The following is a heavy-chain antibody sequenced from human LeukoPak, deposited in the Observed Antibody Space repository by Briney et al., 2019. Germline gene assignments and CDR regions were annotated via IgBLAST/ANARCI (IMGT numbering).Heavy chain of an antibody. CDR3: SRLAKCTSTCRGKYLYFDF. Sequence: SETLSLTCAVYGGSFSGYIWGWIRQAPGKGLEWIGEISHNGKNTHSPSLKSRVTTSLDPAQHPFSLQLNSFTPADTAVYYCSRLAKCTSTCRGKYLYFDFWGRGTLVTVSS. CDR1: GGSFSGYI. CDR2: ISHNGKN. V-gene: IGHV4-34*01. D-gene: IGHD2-8*01. J-gene: IGHJ2*01.